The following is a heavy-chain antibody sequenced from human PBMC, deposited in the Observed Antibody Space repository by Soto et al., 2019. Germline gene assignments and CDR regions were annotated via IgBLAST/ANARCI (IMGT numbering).Heavy chain of an antibody. V-gene: IGHV3-33*01. CDR2: IWYDGSNT. D-gene: IGHD6-13*01. Sequence: QVQLVESGGGVVQPGRSLRLSCAASGFTFSSYGMHWVRQAPGKGLEWVAVIWYDGSNTYYADSVKGRFTISRDNSKNTLYLQMNSLRAEDTAVYYCARDSSSLDYWGQGTLVTFSS. J-gene: IGHJ4*02. CDR1: GFTFSSYG. CDR3: ARDSSSLDY.